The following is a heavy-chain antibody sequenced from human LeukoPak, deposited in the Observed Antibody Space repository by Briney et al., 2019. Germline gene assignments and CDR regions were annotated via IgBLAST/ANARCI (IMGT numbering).Heavy chain of an antibody. V-gene: IGHV3-13*01. J-gene: IGHJ6*02. CDR3: ARTPRSKRGYYGMDV. CDR2: IGTAGDT. Sequence: GGSLRLSCAASGFTFSSYAMHWVRQATGKGLEWVSAIGTAGDTYYPGSVKGRFTISRENAKNSLYLQMNSLRAGDTAVYYCARTPRSKRGYYGMDVWGQGTTVTVSS. CDR1: GFTFSSYA. D-gene: IGHD5/OR15-5a*01.